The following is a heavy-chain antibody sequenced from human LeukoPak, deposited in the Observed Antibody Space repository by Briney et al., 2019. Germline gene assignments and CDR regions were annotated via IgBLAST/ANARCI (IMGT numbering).Heavy chain of an antibody. D-gene: IGHD3-10*01. J-gene: IGHJ6*02. Sequence: GGSLRLSCSASGFSFTSYAMTLVRQAPARGLEWVSDIRPSGDRTFYADSVKGRFTISRDNPKSTVYLQMDSLTADATAVYYCIRYASGSRYEGAVWGQGTTVTVSS. CDR1: GFSFTSYA. V-gene: IGHV3-23*01. CDR3: IRYASGSRYEGAV. CDR2: IRPSGDRT.